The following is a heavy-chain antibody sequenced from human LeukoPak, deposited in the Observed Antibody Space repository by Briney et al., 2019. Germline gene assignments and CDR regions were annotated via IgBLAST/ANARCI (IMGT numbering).Heavy chain of an antibody. V-gene: IGHV3-9*01. CDR1: GFTFDDYA. J-gene: IGHJ6*02. CDR3: AKGADYYDAPYYYYGMDV. Sequence: PGRSLRLSCAASGFTFDDYAMHWVRQAPGKGLEWVSGISWNSGSIGYADSVKGRFTISRDNAKNSLYLQMNSLRAEDTALYYCAKGADYYDAPYYYYGMDVWGQGTTVTVSS. CDR2: ISWNSGSI. D-gene: IGHD3-22*01.